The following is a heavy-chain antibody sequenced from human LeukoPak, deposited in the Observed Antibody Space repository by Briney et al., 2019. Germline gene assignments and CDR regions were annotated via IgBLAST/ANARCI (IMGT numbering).Heavy chain of an antibody. V-gene: IGHV3-66*01. CDR1: GFIVSSNY. CDR3: ARRERLGYSYGRGTLDI. Sequence: PGGSLRLSCVASGFIVSSNYMSWVRQAPGKGLEWVSLIDSAGSTYYADSVKGRFTISRDNSKNTLYLQMNSLRAEDTAVYYCARRERLGYSYGRGTLDIWGQGTMVTVS. CDR2: IDSAGST. J-gene: IGHJ3*02. D-gene: IGHD5-18*01.